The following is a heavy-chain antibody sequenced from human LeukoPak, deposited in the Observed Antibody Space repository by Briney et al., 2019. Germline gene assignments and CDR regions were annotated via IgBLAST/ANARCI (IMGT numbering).Heavy chain of an antibody. V-gene: IGHV3-23*01. CDR2: ISASIGYT. CDR3: AKDYSGSYYNFDY. Sequence: GGSLRLSCAASGFTFSNFAMSWVRQAPGKGLEWVSTISASIGYTYYAGSVKGRFTISRDNSKNTLYLQMNSLRAEDTVVYYCAKDYSGSYYNFDYWGQGTLVTVSS. CDR1: GFTFSNFA. D-gene: IGHD1-26*01. J-gene: IGHJ4*02.